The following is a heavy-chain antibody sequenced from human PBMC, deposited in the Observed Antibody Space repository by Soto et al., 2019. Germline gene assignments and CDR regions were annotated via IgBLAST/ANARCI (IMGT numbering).Heavy chain of an antibody. D-gene: IGHD2-8*01. J-gene: IGHJ6*02. CDR1: GGTFISYA. CDR2: IIPIFGTA. V-gene: IGHV1-69*13. Sequence: ASVKVSCKASGGTFISYAISWVRQAPGQGLEWMGGIIPIFGTANYAQKFQGRVTITADESTSTAYMELSSLRSEDTAVYYCARDLRRMVLDYYYGMDVWGQGTTVTVSS. CDR3: ARDLRRMVLDYYYGMDV.